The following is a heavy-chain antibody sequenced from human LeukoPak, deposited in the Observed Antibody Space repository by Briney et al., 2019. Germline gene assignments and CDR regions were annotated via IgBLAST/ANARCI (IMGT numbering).Heavy chain of an antibody. CDR3: ARDGITMVRGVTIGPLDY. V-gene: IGHV3-30-3*01. Sequence: AGGSLRLSCAASGFTFSSYAMHWVRQAPGKGLEWVAVISYDGSNKYYADSVKGRFTISRDNSKNTLYLQMNSLRAEDTAVYYCARDGITMVRGVTIGPLDYWGQGTLVTVSS. J-gene: IGHJ4*02. CDR2: ISYDGSNK. D-gene: IGHD3-10*01. CDR1: GFTFSSYA.